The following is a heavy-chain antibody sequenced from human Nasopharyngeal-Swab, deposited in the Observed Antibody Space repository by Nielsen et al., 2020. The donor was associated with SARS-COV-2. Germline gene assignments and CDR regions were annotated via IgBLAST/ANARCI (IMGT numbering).Heavy chain of an antibody. D-gene: IGHD7-27*01. Sequence: GGALRLSCAGSGFTFSSSWLHWVRQAPGEGLVWVARLNGDATTVDYADSVKGRFTISSDNARNTLYLQMNGLRDEDTAICYCARAGEYRFDYWGQGTLVTVSS. J-gene: IGHJ4*02. V-gene: IGHV3-74*01. CDR3: ARAGEYRFDY. CDR1: GFTFSSSW. CDR2: LNGDATTV.